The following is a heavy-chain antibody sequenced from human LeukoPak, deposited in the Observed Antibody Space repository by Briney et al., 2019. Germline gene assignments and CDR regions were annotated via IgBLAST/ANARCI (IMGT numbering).Heavy chain of an antibody. D-gene: IGHD3-10*01. CDR2: IQPEGNAQ. J-gene: IGHJ3*01. V-gene: IGHV3-7*03. Sequence: PGGSLRLSCAATGLAFRNYWMSWVRQAPGKGLEWVANIQPEGNAQNYVDSVKGRFTISRDSAQNSLSLQMNSLRPEDTALYYCTKSGFRGSKGYSFDVWGQGTMVIVSS. CDR3: TKSGFRGSKGYSFDV. CDR1: GLAFRNYW.